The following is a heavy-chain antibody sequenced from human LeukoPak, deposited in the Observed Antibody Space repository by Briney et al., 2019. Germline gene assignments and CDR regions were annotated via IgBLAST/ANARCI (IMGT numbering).Heavy chain of an antibody. CDR1: GFTFGKYW. D-gene: IGHD3-16*01. V-gene: IGHV3-7*03. Sequence: GGSLRLSCVASGFTFGKYWMSWVRQAPGKGLEWVANIKLDGSEKNYVDSVKGRFTISRDNAKNSLYLQMSNLRAEDTAVYFCARGGGLDVWGQGATVTVSS. J-gene: IGHJ6*02. CDR2: IKLDGSEK. CDR3: ARGGGLDV.